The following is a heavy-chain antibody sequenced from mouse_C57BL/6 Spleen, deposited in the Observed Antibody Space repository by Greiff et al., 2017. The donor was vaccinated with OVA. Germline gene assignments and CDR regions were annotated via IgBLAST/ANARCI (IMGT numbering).Heavy chain of an antibody. CDR3: ASTTVVATGYSMDY. Sequence: VQLQQSGPELVKPGASVKMSCTASGYTFTDYNMHWVKQSHEKSLEWIGYINPNNGGTSYNQKFKGKATLTVNTSSSTAYMELRSLTSEDSAVYYCASTTVVATGYSMDYWGQGTSVTVSS. CDR1: GYTFTDYN. CDR2: INPNNGGT. D-gene: IGHD1-1*01. V-gene: IGHV1-22*01. J-gene: IGHJ4*01.